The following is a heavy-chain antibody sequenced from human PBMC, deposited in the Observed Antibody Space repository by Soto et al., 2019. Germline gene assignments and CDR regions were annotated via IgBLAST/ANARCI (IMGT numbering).Heavy chain of an antibody. J-gene: IGHJ4*02. CDR1: GFTCRGNA. D-gene: IGHD4-17*01. Sequence: GGSLRLCWAASGFTCRGNAGSWVRQAPGKGLEWVSVISGSGGSTYYADSVKGRFTISRDNSKNTLYLQMNSLRAEDTAVYYCAKDRRKHMTTNDYWGQGTLVTVSS. CDR3: AKDRRKHMTTNDY. V-gene: IGHV3-23*01. CDR2: ISGSGGST.